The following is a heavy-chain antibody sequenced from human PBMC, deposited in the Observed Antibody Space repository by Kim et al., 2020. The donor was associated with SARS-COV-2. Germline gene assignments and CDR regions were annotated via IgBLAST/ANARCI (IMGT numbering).Heavy chain of an antibody. CDR2: ITPLFGGPT. CDR3: ARATAVPTAYYYFDLDV. CDR1: GGSFTDFA. J-gene: IGHJ6*02. V-gene: IGHV1-69*13. D-gene: IGHD3-10*02. Sequence: SVKVSCKSSGGSFTDFAFTWVRQTPGRGLEWMGGITPLFGGPTDYAQRFHDRLTITADATTNTVYMDLSSLTSTDTADYYCARATAVPTAYYYFDLDVWGQGTPVTVSS.